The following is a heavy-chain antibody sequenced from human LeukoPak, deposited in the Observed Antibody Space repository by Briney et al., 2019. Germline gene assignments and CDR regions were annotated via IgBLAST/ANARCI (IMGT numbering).Heavy chain of an antibody. CDR2: INPNSGGT. CDR3: ARDLLTGSNWFDP. CDR1: GCTFTGYY. D-gene: IGHD3-9*01. Sequence: ASVKVSCKASGCTFTGYYMHWVRQAPGQGLEWMGWINPNSGGTNYAQKFQGRVTMTRDTSISTAYMELSRLRSDDAAVYYCARDLLTGSNWFDPWGQGTLVTVSS. V-gene: IGHV1-2*02. J-gene: IGHJ5*02.